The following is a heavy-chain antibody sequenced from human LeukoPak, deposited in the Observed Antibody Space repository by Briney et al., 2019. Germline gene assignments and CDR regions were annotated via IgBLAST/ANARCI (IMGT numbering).Heavy chain of an antibody. V-gene: IGHV4-4*07. J-gene: IGHJ4*02. Sequence: SETLSLTCTVSGGSISSYYWSWIRQPAGKGLEWIGRIYNSGRTNYNPSLKSRVTMSVDTSKNQFSLKLSSVTAADTAVYYCARDMGYCSSTSCYALDYWGQGTLVTVSS. CDR3: ARDMGYCSSTSCYALDY. D-gene: IGHD2-2*01. CDR1: GGSISSYY. CDR2: IYNSGRT.